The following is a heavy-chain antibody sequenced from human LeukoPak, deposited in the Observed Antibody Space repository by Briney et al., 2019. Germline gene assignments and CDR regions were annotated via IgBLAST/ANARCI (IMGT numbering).Heavy chain of an antibody. J-gene: IGHJ4*02. CDR3: ARHRGGY. CDR1: GYFITTGYH. Sequence: PSETLSLTCTVSGYFITTGYHWGWIRQPPGKGLEWIGYIFHNGNNYYNPSLKSRVTISVDTSRNQFSLKLSSVTAADTAVYYCARHRGGYWGQGTLVTVSS. CDR2: IFHNGNN. V-gene: IGHV4-38-2*02. D-gene: IGHD3-10*01.